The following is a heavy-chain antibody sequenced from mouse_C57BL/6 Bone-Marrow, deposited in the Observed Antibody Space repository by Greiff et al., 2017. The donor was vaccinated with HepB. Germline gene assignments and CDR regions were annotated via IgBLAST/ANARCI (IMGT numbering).Heavy chain of an antibody. CDR3: ARDRVVTPFAY. CDR2: ISDGGSYT. D-gene: IGHD2-2*01. Sequence: EVKLVESGGGLVKPGGSLKLSCAASGFTFSSYAMSWVRQTPEKRLEWVATISDGGSYTYYPDNVKGRFTIARDNAKNNLYMQMSHLKSEDTAMYYCARDRVVTPFAYWGQGTRVTVSA. CDR1: GFTFSSYA. J-gene: IGHJ3*01. V-gene: IGHV5-4*01.